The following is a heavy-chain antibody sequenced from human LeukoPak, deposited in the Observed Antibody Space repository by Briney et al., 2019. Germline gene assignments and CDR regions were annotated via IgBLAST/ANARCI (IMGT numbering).Heavy chain of an antibody. CDR3: ARWVTRRDHYFGY. Sequence: ASVKVSCTASGGTFSSYAISWVRQAPGQGLEWMGGIIPIFGTANYAQKFQGRVTITADESTSTAYMELSSLRSEDTAVYYCARWVTRRDHYFGYWGQGTLVTVSS. CDR1: GGTFSSYA. D-gene: IGHD2-21*02. CDR2: IIPIFGTA. V-gene: IGHV1-69*13. J-gene: IGHJ4*02.